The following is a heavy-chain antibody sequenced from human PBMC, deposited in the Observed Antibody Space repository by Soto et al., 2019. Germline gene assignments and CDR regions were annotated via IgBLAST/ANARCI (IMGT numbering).Heavy chain of an antibody. CDR1: GFSFGDSY. CDR2: ISGGSSYT. J-gene: IGHJ4*02. CDR3: AKTLVAASGYYFDH. V-gene: IGHV3-11*06. D-gene: IGHD2-21*01. Sequence: QVQLVGSGGGLVKPGGSLRLACAASGFSFGDSYMSWVRQAPGKGLEWLSYISGGSSYTNYADSVKGRFTISRDNAKRSLYREMNSLRADDTAVYYCAKTLVAASGYYFDHWGQGNLVTVSS.